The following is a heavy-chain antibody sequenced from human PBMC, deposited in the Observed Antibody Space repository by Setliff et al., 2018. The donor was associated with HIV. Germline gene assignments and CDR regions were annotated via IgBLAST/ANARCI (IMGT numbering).Heavy chain of an antibody. CDR3: ARGWGHDGFDF. Sequence: SETLSLTCTVSGGSISSGYYYWSWIRQHPGKGLEWIGYIYYSGNPFYNPSLRSRVTISLDTSKNQFSLKLSSVTAADTAVYYCARGWGHDGFDFWGQGTMVTVSS. CDR2: IYYSGNP. D-gene: IGHD7-27*01. J-gene: IGHJ3*01. V-gene: IGHV4-31*03. CDR1: GGSISSGYYY.